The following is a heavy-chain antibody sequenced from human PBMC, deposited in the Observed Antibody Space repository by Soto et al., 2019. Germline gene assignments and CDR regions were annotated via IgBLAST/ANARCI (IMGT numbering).Heavy chain of an antibody. J-gene: IGHJ5*02. CDR3: ARRGQEGPGLAH. V-gene: IGHV3-74*01. Sequence: EVQLVESGGNLIQPGGSLRLSCAASGFTFSSYWMHWVRQAPGKGLVWVSRINSDGSSPSYVDSVKGRFTISRDNAKNTLYLQMNSLRVEDTAVYYCARRGQEGPGLAHWGQGTLVTVSS. CDR1: GFTFSSYW. CDR2: INSDGSSP.